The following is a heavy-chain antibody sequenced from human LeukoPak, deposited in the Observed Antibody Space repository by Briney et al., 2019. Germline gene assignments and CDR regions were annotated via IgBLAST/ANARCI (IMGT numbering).Heavy chain of an antibody. Sequence: SETLSLTCTVSGGSISSGSYYWSWIRQPAGKGLEWIGRIYTSGSTNYNPSLKSRVTISVDTSKNQFSLKLSSVTAADTAVYYCARGGPHQILQLMEGYPALYCVYGGQGTLVTVSS. CDR1: GGSISSGSYY. J-gene: IGHJ4*02. CDR2: IYTSGST. D-gene: IGHD5-24*01. V-gene: IGHV4-61*02. CDR3: ARGGPHQILQLMEGYPALYCVY.